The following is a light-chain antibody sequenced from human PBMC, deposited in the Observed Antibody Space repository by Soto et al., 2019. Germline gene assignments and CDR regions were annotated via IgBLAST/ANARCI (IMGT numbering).Light chain of an antibody. J-gene: IGKJ1*01. CDR3: QQYSNWPPWT. CDR2: DAS. Sequence: EIVLTQSPGTLSLSPGERATLSCRASQSVSSNLAWYQQKPGQAPRLLIYDASTRATGIPARFSGSGSGTEFTLTITSLQSEDFAVYYCQQYSNWPPWTFGQGTKVDIK. CDR1: QSVSSN. V-gene: IGKV3-15*01.